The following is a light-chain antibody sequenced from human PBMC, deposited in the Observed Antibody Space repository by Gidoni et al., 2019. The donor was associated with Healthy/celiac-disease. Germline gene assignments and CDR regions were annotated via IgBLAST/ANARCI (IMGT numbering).Light chain of an antibody. CDR2: QDS. Sequence: SSELTQPPSVSVSPGQTASITCSGDKLGDKYACWYHQTPGQSPVLVIYQDSKRPSGIPERFSGSNSGNTATLTISGTQAMDEADYYCQAWDSSTEVVVFGGGTNLTVL. V-gene: IGLV3-1*01. CDR3: QAWDSSTEVVV. J-gene: IGLJ2*01. CDR1: KLGDKY.